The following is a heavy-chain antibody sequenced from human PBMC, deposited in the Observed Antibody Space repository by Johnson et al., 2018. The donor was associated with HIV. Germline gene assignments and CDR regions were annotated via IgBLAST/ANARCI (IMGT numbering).Heavy chain of an antibody. D-gene: IGHD4-17*01. Sequence: LVESGGVVVQPGGSLRLSCAASGFTFDDYAMHWVRQAPGKGLEWVSLISWDGGSTYYADSVKGRFTISRDNSKNSLYLQMNSLRAEDTALYYCARDAKVDYGDAFDIWGQGTMVTVSS. CDR1: GFTFDDYA. CDR2: ISWDGGST. V-gene: IGHV3-43D*03. J-gene: IGHJ3*02. CDR3: ARDAKVDYGDAFDI.